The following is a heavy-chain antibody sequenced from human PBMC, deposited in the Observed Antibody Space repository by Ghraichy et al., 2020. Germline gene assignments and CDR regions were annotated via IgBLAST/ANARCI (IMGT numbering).Heavy chain of an antibody. D-gene: IGHD2-2*01. J-gene: IGHJ6*02. CDR3: AKAPAYYYYYGMDV. CDR1: GFTFSSYA. CDR2: ISGSGGST. V-gene: IGHV3-23*01. Sequence: GESLNISCAASGFTFSSYAMSWVRQAPGKGLEWVSAISGSGGSTYYAGSVKGRFTISRDNSKNTLYLQMNSLRAEDTAVYYCAKAPAYYYYYGMDVWGQGTTVTVSS.